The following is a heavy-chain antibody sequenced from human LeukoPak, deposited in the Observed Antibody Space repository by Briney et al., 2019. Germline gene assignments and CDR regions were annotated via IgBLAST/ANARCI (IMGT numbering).Heavy chain of an antibody. CDR2: IYSGGST. CDR1: GFIVSNNY. CDR3: ARVGGGYSAVNY. D-gene: IGHD2-21*02. V-gene: IGHV3-53*01. Sequence: GGSLRLSCAASGFIVSNNYMSWVRQAPGKGLEWVSLIYSGGSTYYGDSVKGRFTISRDNSKNTVYLQMNSLRAEDTAVYYCARVGGGYSAVNYWGQGTLVTVSS. J-gene: IGHJ4*02.